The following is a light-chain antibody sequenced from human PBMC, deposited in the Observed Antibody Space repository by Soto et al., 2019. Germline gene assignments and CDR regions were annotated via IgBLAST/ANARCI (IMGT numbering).Light chain of an antibody. CDR1: QSISSW. CDR2: KAS. CDR3: QQYNSYWST. V-gene: IGKV1-5*03. J-gene: IGKJ2*01. Sequence: DIPMTQSPSTLSASVGDRVIITCRASQSISSWLAWYQQKPGKAPKLLINKASSLESGVPSRFSGSGSGTDFTLTISSLQPDDFATYYCQQYNSYWSTFGQGTKLEIK.